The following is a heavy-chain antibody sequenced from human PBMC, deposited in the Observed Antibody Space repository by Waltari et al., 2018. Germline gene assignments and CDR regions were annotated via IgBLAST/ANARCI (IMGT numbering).Heavy chain of an antibody. CDR1: GFTFSSYA. CDR3: ARDGGDTAMDNYYYYGMDV. D-gene: IGHD5-18*01. V-gene: IGHV3-30*01. Sequence: QVQLVESGGGVVQPGRSLRLSCAASGFTFSSYAMHWVRQAPGKGLEWVAVISYDGSNKYYADSVKGRFTISRDNSKNTLYLQMNSLRAEDTAVYYCARDGGDTAMDNYYYYGMDVWGQGTTVTVSS. J-gene: IGHJ6*02. CDR2: ISYDGSNK.